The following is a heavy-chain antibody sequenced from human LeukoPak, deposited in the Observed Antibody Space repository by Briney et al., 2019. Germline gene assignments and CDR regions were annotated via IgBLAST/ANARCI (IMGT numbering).Heavy chain of an antibody. CDR2: ISYVVSNK. CDR3: ARDPHRNVRFGELSWYFDY. V-gene: IGHV3-30*04. J-gene: IGHJ4*02. D-gene: IGHD3-10*01. Sequence: GGSLRLSCAASGFTFSSYAMHWVRQAAGKVLGWEAVISYVVSNKYYADSVKGRLILSRDNSKHTMYLQMNSERGEDAAVSYCARDPHRNVRFGELSWYFDYWGQGTLVTVSS. CDR1: GFTFSSYA.